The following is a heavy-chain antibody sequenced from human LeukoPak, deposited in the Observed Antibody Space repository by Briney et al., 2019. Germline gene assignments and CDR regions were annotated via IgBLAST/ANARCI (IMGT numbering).Heavy chain of an antibody. D-gene: IGHD6-19*01. V-gene: IGHV3-30*18. CDR3: AKPFYSSGWYGGDY. CDR2: ISYDGSNK. Sequence: GSLRLSCAASGFTFSSYGMHWVRQAPGKGLEWVAVISYDGSNKYYADSVKGRFTISRDNSKNTLYLQMNSLRAEDTAVYYCAKPFYSSGWYGGDYWGQGTLVTVSS. J-gene: IGHJ4*02. CDR1: GFTFSSYG.